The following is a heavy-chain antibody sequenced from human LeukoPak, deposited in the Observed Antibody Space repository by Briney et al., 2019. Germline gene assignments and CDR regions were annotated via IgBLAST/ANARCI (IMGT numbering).Heavy chain of an antibody. Sequence: PGGSLRLSCAASGFTFSSYAMHWVRQTPGKGLEWVAFIRYDGSDKYYADSMKGRFTISRDNSKNTLYLQMNSLRVDDTAVYYCAKDLTTVTTQGDYWGQGTLVTVSS. CDR3: AKDLTTVTTQGDY. CDR1: GFTFSSYA. CDR2: IRYDGSDK. V-gene: IGHV3-30*02. J-gene: IGHJ4*02. D-gene: IGHD4-17*01.